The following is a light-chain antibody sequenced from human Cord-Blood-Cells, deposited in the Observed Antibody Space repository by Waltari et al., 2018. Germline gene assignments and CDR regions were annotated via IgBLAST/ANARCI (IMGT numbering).Light chain of an antibody. V-gene: IGLV2-8*01. Sequence: QSALTQPPSASGSPGQSVNISCTGTSSDVGCYNYVSWYQQHPGNAPKLMIYEVSKRPSGVPDRFSGSKSGNTASLTVSGLQAEDEADYYCSSYAGSNNYVFGTGTKVTVL. CDR1: SSDVGCYNY. CDR3: SSYAGSNNYV. CDR2: EVS. J-gene: IGLJ1*01.